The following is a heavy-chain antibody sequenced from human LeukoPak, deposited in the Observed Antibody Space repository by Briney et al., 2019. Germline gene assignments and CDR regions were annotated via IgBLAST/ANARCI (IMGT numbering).Heavy chain of an antibody. CDR3: ARSGSGSYFDY. CDR1: GFTFSDYY. Sequence: GGSLRLSCAASGFTFSDYYMSWIRQAPGKGLEWVSYISSSSSYTNYADPVKGRFTISRDSAKNSLYLQMNSLRAEDTAVYYCARSGSGSYFDYWGQGTLVTVSS. D-gene: IGHD3-10*01. CDR2: ISSSSSYT. J-gene: IGHJ4*02. V-gene: IGHV3-11*06.